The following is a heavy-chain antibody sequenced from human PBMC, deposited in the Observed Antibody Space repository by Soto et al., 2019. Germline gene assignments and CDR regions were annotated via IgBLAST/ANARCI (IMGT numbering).Heavy chain of an antibody. V-gene: IGHV3-74*01. D-gene: IGHD3-10*01. CDR3: AKDLRGPYDS. CDR1: GFIFTSYW. CDR2: INEDGSRT. J-gene: IGHJ4*02. Sequence: PGGSLRLSCAGSGFIFTSYWMHWVRQAPGKGLVWVSRINEDGSRTDYADSVKGRFTISRDNAKNTLFLQMNSLRAEDTAVYYCAKDLRGPYDSWGQGTLVTVSS.